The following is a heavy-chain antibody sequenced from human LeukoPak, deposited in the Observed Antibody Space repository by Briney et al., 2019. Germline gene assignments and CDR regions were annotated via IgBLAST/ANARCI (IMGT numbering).Heavy chain of an antibody. CDR1: GFTFSSYA. D-gene: IGHD6-19*01. V-gene: IGHV3-23*01. J-gene: IGHJ4*02. Sequence: GGSLRLSCAASGFTFSSYAMSWVRQAPGKGLEWVSAISGSGGSTYYADSVKGRFTISRDNSKKTLYLQMNSLSAEDTDVYYCAKGPRSGWSLLYFDYWGQGTLVTVSS. CDR3: AKGPRSGWSLLYFDY. CDR2: ISGSGGST.